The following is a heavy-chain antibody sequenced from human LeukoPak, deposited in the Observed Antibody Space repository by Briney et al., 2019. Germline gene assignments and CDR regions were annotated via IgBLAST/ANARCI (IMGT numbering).Heavy chain of an antibody. D-gene: IGHD6-19*01. V-gene: IGHV4-34*01. CDR3: ATTSGRPVDAFDI. J-gene: IGHJ3*02. Sequence: PSETLSLTRAVYGGSFSGYYWSWIRQPPGKGLEWMGEINHSGSTHYNPSLKTRVTISVDTSKNQFSLKLSSVTAADTAVYYCATTSGRPVDAFDIWGQGTMVTVSS. CDR1: GGSFSGYY. CDR2: INHSGST.